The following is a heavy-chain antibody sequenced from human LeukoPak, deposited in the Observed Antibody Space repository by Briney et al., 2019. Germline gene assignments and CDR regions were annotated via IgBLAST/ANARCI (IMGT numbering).Heavy chain of an antibody. CDR1: GYTFTSYG. CDR3: ARDLGDYVWGSYLGFDY. D-gene: IGHD3-16*02. Sequence: ASVKVSCKASGYTFTSYGISWVRQAPGQGLEWMGWISAYNGNTNYAQKLQGRVTMTTDTSTSTAYMEPRSLRSDDTAVYYCARDLGDYVWGSYLGFDYWGQGTLVTVSS. V-gene: IGHV1-18*01. CDR2: ISAYNGNT. J-gene: IGHJ4*02.